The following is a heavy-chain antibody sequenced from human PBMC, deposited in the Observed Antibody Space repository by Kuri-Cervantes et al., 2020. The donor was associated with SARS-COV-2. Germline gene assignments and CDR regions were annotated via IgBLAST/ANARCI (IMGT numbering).Heavy chain of an antibody. J-gene: IGHJ3*02. CDR3: ARPQGYCSGGSCPDAFDI. D-gene: IGHD2-15*01. CDR2: ISGSGGST. V-gene: IGHV3-23*01. CDR1: GFTFNSYE. Sequence: GESLKISCAASGFTFNSYEMNWVRQAPGKGLEWVSAISGSGGSTYYADSVKGRFTISRDNSKNTLYLQMSSLRAEDTAVYYCARPQGYCSGGSCPDAFDIWGQGTMVTVSS.